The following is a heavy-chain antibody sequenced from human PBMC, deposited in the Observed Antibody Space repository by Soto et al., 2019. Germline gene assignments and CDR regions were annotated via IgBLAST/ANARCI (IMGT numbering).Heavy chain of an antibody. CDR1: GFTFSSYA. J-gene: IGHJ6*02. CDR3: AKEDGFLDHYYYGMDV. D-gene: IGHD3-3*01. Sequence: PGGSLRLSCAASGFTFSSYAMHWVRQAPGKGLEWVSVICYIGGSKYYADSVKGRFTISRDNSKNTLYLQMNSLRAEDTAVYYCAKEDGFLDHYYYGMDVWGQGTTVTVSS. CDR2: ICYIGGSK. V-gene: IGHV3-23*01.